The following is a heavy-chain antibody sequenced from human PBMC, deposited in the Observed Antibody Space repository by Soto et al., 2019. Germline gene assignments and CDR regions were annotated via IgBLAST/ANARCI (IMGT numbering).Heavy chain of an antibody. CDR2: INPNSGGT. J-gene: IGHJ4*02. CDR3: ARGRGIAAAGTGFDY. D-gene: IGHD6-13*01. Sequence: ASLQVSCTASGYTVTGYYMDGVGQATDQGLEWMGWINPNSGGTNYAQKFQGWVTMTRDTSISTAYMELSRLRSGDTGVYYCARGRGIAAAGTGFDYWGQGTLVTVPQ. CDR1: GYTVTGYY. V-gene: IGHV1-2*04.